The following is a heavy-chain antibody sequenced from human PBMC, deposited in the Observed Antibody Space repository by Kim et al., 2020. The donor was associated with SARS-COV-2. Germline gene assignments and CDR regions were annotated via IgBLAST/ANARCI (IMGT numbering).Heavy chain of an antibody. V-gene: IGHV4-31*02. D-gene: IGHD6-13*01. J-gene: IGHJ4*02. Sequence: KSRVTISIDTSKNQFSLRLTSVTAADTAVYYCARGIPQKYSSTWSPYFDYWGQGTLVTVSS. CDR3: ARGIPQKYSSTWSPYFDY.